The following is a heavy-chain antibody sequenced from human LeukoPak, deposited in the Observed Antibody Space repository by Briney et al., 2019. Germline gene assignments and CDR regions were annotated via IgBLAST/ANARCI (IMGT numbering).Heavy chain of an antibody. CDR2: IYYSGST. V-gene: IGHV4-30-4*01. CDR1: GGSISSGDYY. D-gene: IGHD4-23*01. CDR3: ARDLLNEGNHLDY. J-gene: IGHJ4*02. Sequence: SQTLSLTCTVSGGSISSGDYYWSWIRQPPGKGLEWIGYIYYSGSTYYNPSLKSRVTISVDTSKNQFSLKLSSVTAADTAVYYCARDLLNEGNHLDYWGQGTLVTVPS.